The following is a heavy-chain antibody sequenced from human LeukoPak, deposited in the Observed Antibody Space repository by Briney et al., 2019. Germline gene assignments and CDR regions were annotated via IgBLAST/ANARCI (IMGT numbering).Heavy chain of an antibody. J-gene: IGHJ4*02. CDR2: ISWNSGSI. CDR3: AKGLPYGDYEARLFDY. Sequence: PGGSLRLSCAASGFTFDDYAMHWVRQAPGKGLEWVSGISWNSGSIGYADSVKGRFTISRDNAKNSLYLQMNSLRAEDTALYYCAKGLPYGDYEARLFDYWGQGTLVTVSS. V-gene: IGHV3-9*01. CDR1: GFTFDDYA. D-gene: IGHD4-17*01.